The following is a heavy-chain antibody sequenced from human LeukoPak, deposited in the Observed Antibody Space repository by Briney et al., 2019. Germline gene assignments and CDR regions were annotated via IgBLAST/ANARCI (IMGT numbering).Heavy chain of an antibody. V-gene: IGHV1-18*01. CDR3: ARDSMDV. Sequence: ASVKVSCKASGYTFTNYGISWVRQAPGQGLEWMGWISGYNGNTNYAQNLQGRLTMTTDTSTTTAYMELRSLRSDDTAVYHCARDSMDVWGQGTTVTVSS. CDR2: ISGYNGNT. J-gene: IGHJ6*02. CDR1: GYTFTNYG.